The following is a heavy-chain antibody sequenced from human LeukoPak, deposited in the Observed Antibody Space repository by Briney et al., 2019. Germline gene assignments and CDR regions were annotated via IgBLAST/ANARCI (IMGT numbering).Heavy chain of an antibody. J-gene: IGHJ6*02. CDR1: GYTFTSYD. CDR3: ARAPIVVVPAAMVDYYYYGMDV. Sequence: GASVKDSCKASGYTFTSYDINWVRQATGQGLEWMGWMNPNSGNTGYAQKFQGRVTMTRNTSVSTAYMELSSLRSEGTAVYYCARAPIVVVPAAMVDYYYYGMDVWGQGTTVTVSS. D-gene: IGHD2-2*01. CDR2: MNPNSGNT. V-gene: IGHV1-8*01.